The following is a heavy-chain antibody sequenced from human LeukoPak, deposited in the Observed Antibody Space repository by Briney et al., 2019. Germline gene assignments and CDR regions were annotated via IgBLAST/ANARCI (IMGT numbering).Heavy chain of an antibody. J-gene: IGHJ4*02. CDR2: VYPGDSDT. D-gene: IGHD2-15*01. V-gene: IGHV5-51*01. Sequence: GESLKISCKGSGYSFNDFWIAWVRQMPRKGLEWMGIVYPGDSDTTYSPSLQGQVTFSADKSVKTAYLHWTTLRASDTAMYYCAKYDSGGYIDYWGQGTLVTVSS. CDR1: GYSFNDFW. CDR3: AKYDSGGYIDY.